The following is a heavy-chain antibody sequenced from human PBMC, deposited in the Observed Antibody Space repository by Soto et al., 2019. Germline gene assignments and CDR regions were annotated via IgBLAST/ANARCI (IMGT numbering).Heavy chain of an antibody. CDR3: AKDYDPASDYGGNSGYFDY. CDR1: GFTFSSYA. V-gene: IGHV3-23*01. D-gene: IGHD4-17*01. J-gene: IGHJ4*02. Sequence: PGGSLRLSCAASGFTFSSYAMSWVRQAPGKGLEWVSAISGSGGSTYYADSVKGRFTISRDNSKNTLYLQMNSLRAEDTAVYYCAKDYDPASDYGGNSGYFDYWGQGTLVTVSS. CDR2: ISGSGGST.